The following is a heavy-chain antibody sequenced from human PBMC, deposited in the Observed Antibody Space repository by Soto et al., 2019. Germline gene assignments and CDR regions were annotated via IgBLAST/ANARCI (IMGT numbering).Heavy chain of an antibody. CDR2: IYYSGST. CDR1: GGSISSYY. V-gene: IGHV4-59*01. D-gene: IGHD5-12*01. J-gene: IGHJ4*02. Sequence: SETLSLTCTVCGGSISSYYWSWIRQPPGKGLEWIGYIYYSGSTNYNPSLKSRVTISVDTSKNQFSLKLSSVTAADTAVYYCARGAERWLPFDYWGQGTLVTVSS. CDR3: ARGAERWLPFDY.